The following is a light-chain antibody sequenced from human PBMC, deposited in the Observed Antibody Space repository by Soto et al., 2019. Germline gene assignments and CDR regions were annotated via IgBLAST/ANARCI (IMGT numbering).Light chain of an antibody. V-gene: IGKV3-20*01. CDR3: QQYDNATLT. J-gene: IGKJ4*02. CDR2: GAS. Sequence: IVLTQSPGTLSLSPGERATLSCRASQRVXSCYLAWYQQKPGQAPRLLXDGASNRATGSPDRLSGGGSETDFTLTISRLEPEDFAVYYCQQYDNATLTFGGGTKVEIK. CDR1: QRVXSCY.